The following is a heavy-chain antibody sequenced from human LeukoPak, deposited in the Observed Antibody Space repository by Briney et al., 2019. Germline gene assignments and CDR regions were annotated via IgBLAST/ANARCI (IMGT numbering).Heavy chain of an antibody. CDR1: GFTFSSYA. CDR2: ISGSGGSP. Sequence: GASLRLSCAASGFTFSSYAMSWVRQAPGKGLEWVSAISGSGGSPYYAGSVKGRFTISRDNSKNTLYLQMNSLRAEDTAVYYCAKAMEGYCSGGSCYQYYFDYWGQGTLVTVSS. J-gene: IGHJ4*02. D-gene: IGHD2-15*01. CDR3: AKAMEGYCSGGSCYQYYFDY. V-gene: IGHV3-23*01.